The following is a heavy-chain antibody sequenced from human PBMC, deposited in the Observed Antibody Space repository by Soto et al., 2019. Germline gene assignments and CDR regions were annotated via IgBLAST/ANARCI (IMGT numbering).Heavy chain of an antibody. V-gene: IGHV3-74*01. CDR2: INSEGSGT. J-gene: IGHJ6*02. CDR3: GRTRSDYATGGYYYGMDV. CDR1: GFTFSRYW. Sequence: GGSLRLSCAASGFTFSRYWMHWVRQAPGKGLVWVSRINSEGSGTSYAVSVKGRSTISRDNAKNTLHLQMKSLRAEDTAVYYCGRTRSDYATGGYYYGMDVWGQGTTVTVSS. D-gene: IGHD2-8*02.